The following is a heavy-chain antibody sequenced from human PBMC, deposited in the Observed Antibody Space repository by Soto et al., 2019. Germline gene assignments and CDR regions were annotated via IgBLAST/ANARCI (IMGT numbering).Heavy chain of an antibody. CDR1: AISFNTYG. J-gene: IGHJ5*02. V-gene: IGHV3-23*01. CDR3: ARQKSPEGWFDP. CDR2: VTVTGGST. Sequence: PGGSLRLSCAASAISFNTYGVTWVRQAPGKGLEWVSTVTVTGGSTYYADSVKGRFTISRDRSNYTVSLLLNSLRVEDTAIYYCARQKSPEGWFDPWGQGTLVTVPQ.